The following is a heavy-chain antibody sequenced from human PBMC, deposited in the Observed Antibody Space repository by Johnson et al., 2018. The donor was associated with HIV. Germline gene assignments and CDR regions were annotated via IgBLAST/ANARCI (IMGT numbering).Heavy chain of an antibody. CDR1: GFTFSDYW. CDR3: ARKQWLAKISSDAFDF. V-gene: IGHV3-74*01. J-gene: IGHJ3*01. CDR2: IYSDGTET. Sequence: EVQLVESGGGLVQPGGSLRLSCVASGFTFSDYWMHWVRQVPGKGLVWVARIYSDGTETASADYVQGRFTISRDNAKNTLYLQRNSLRAEDTALYYCARKQWLAKISSDAFDFWGQGTMVTVSS. D-gene: IGHD6-19*01.